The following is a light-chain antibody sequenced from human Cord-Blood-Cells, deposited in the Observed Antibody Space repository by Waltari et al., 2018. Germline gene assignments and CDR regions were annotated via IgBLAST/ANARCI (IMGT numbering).Light chain of an antibody. J-gene: IGKJ5*01. V-gene: IGKV3-11*01. CDR2: DAS. Sequence: EILLTQSPATLSLSPVDRATLSCRAIQSVSSYLAWYQPKPGKAPRLLFYDASNRATGIPARFSGSGSGTDFTLTISSLEPEDFAVYYCQQRSNWPITFGQGTRLEIK. CDR3: QQRSNWPIT. CDR1: QSVSSY.